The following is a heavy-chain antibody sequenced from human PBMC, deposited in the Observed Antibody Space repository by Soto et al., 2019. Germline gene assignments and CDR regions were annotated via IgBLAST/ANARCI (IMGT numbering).Heavy chain of an antibody. CDR2: ISSDGGDK. CDR1: GFTFSNFG. Sequence: QVQLVESGGGVVQPGRSPRLSCAASGFTFSNFGMHWVRQAPGKGLEWVAAISSDGGDKYYSHSVKDRFTISRDNSKNTLFLQMNSLRVEDTAVYYCVKGSEVARQELDHWGQGILAPVSS. D-gene: IGHD2-15*01. J-gene: IGHJ4*02. V-gene: IGHV3-30*18. CDR3: VKGSEVARQELDH.